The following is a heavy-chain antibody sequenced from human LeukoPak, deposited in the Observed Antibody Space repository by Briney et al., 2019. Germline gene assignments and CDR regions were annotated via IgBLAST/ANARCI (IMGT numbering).Heavy chain of an antibody. V-gene: IGHV1-46*01. D-gene: IGHD2-2*01. Sequence: GASVKVSCKASGYTFTSYYMHWVRQAPGQGLEWMGIINPSGGSTSYAQKFQGGVTMTRDTSTSTVYMELSSLRSEDTAVYYCASDPRYCSSTSCYFGWFDPWGQGTLVTVSS. CDR3: ASDPRYCSSTSCYFGWFDP. J-gene: IGHJ5*02. CDR2: INPSGGST. CDR1: GYTFTSYY.